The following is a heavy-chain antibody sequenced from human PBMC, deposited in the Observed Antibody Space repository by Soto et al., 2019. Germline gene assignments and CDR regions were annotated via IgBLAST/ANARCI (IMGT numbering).Heavy chain of an antibody. V-gene: IGHV3-21*01. D-gene: IGHD2-2*02. CDR2: ISSRSDI. J-gene: IGHJ6*02. Sequence: KAGGSLRLSCVGSGFTFSTYSINWVRQAPGKGLEWVSSISSRSDIYYADSVKGRFTISRDNAKNSVSLQMNSLRAEDTAVYYCAREYTAWPLAYGLDVWGQGTTVTVS. CDR3: AREYTAWPLAYGLDV. CDR1: GFTFSTYS.